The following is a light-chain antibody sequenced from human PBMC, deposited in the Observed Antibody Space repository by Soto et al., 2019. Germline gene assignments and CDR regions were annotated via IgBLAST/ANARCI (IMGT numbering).Light chain of an antibody. Sequence: ERVLTQSPGTLSLSPGESATLPCRASQTVYGGFLAWYQGKPGQAPSLLLYAASTRATGIPDRFSGSGSGTEVTLPNSKGEPDEVATDYCHQNDNSPLPFGPGTTVDL. CDR3: HQNDNSPLP. CDR2: AAS. CDR1: QTVYGGF. V-gene: IGKV3-20*01. J-gene: IGKJ3*01.